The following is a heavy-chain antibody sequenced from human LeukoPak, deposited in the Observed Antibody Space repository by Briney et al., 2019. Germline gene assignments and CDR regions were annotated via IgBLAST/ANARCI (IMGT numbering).Heavy chain of an antibody. J-gene: IGHJ4*02. Sequence: PGGSLRLSCAASGFTFSSYWMSWVRQPPGKGLEWIGSIYYSGSTYYNLSLKSRVTISVDTSKNQFSLKLSSVTAADTAVYYCARHRKGVLLWFGELFFDYWGQGTLVTVSS. D-gene: IGHD3-10*01. CDR1: GFTFSSYW. CDR2: IYYSGST. CDR3: ARHRKGVLLWFGELFFDY. V-gene: IGHV4-39*01.